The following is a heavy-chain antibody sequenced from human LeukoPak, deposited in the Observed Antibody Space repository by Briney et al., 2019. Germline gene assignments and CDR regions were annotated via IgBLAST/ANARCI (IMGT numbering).Heavy chain of an antibody. V-gene: IGHV4-39*02. CDR3: ARGTLYSGWSYYFDY. CDR1: GGSISSSSYY. Sequence: PSGTLSHTCTVSGGSISSSSYYWGWIRQPPGKGLEWIGSIYYSGSTYYNPSLKSRVTISVDTSKNHFSLRLSSVTAADTAMYYCARGTLYSGWSYYFDYWGQGSQVTVSS. CDR2: IYYSGST. D-gene: IGHD6-19*01. J-gene: IGHJ4*02.